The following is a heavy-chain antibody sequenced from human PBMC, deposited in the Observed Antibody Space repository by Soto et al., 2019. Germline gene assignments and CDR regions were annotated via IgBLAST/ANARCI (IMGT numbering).Heavy chain of an antibody. J-gene: IGHJ6*02. V-gene: IGHV3-48*02. Sequence: PGGSLRLSCAASGFTFSTYAMNWVRQAPGKRLQWVSYISSTGTTIYYADSVKGRFTISRDNAKNSLYLQMNSLRDEDTALYYCLCPGHMDVWGQGTTVPVSS. CDR2: ISSTGTTI. CDR1: GFTFSTYA. CDR3: LCPGHMDV.